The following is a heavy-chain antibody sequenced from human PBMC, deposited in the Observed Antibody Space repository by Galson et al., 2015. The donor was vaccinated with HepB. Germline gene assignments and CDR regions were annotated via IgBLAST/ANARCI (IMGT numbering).Heavy chain of an antibody. CDR3: AKQGIAAAGVPYNWFDP. CDR2: ISYDGSNK. J-gene: IGHJ5*02. CDR1: GFTFSSYG. V-gene: IGHV3-30*18. D-gene: IGHD6-13*01. Sequence: SLRLSCAASGFTFSSYGMHWVRQAPGKGLEWVAVISYDGSNKYYADSVKGRFTISRDNSKNTLYLQMNSLRAEDTAVYYCAKQGIAAAGVPYNWFDPWGQGTLVTVSS.